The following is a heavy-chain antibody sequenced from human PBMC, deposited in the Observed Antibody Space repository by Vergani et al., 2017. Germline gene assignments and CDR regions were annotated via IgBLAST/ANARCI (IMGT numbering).Heavy chain of an antibody. D-gene: IGHD3-22*01. CDR3: AKATYYYDSSGYSAAPYFDY. Sequence: EVQLLESGGGLVQPGGSLRLSCAASGFTFSSYAMSWVRQAPGKGLEWVSAISGRGGSTYYADSVKGRFTISRDNSKNTLYLQMNSLRAEDTAVYYCAKATYYYDSSGYSAAPYFDYWGQGTLVTVSS. CDR2: ISGRGGST. CDR1: GFTFSSYA. V-gene: IGHV3-23*01. J-gene: IGHJ4*02.